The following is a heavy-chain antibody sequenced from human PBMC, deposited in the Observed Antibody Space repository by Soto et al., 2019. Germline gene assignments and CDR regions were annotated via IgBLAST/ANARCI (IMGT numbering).Heavy chain of an antibody. Sequence: GGSLRLSCAASGFTFSSYSMNWVRQAPGKGLEWVSSISSSSSYIYYADSVNGRFTISRDNAKNSLYLQMNSLRAEDTAVYYCARGYVDIVATIDYWGQGTLVTVSS. J-gene: IGHJ4*02. CDR3: ARGYVDIVATIDY. CDR2: ISSSSSYI. D-gene: IGHD5-12*01. V-gene: IGHV3-21*01. CDR1: GFTFSSYS.